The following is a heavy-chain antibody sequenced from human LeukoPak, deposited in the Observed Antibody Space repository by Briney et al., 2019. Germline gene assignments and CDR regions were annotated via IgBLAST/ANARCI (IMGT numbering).Heavy chain of an antibody. CDR3: ARGIYDSSGYYYVDY. CDR1: GGFISSGGSY. J-gene: IGHJ4*02. CDR2: IYYSGST. D-gene: IGHD3-22*01. V-gene: IGHV4-31*03. Sequence: SQTLFLTCTVSGGFISSGGSYWSWIRQHSGKGLEWIGYIYYSGSTYYNPSLRSRVTISVDTSKNQFSLKLSSATAADTAVYYCARGIYDSSGYYYVDYWGQGTLVTVSS.